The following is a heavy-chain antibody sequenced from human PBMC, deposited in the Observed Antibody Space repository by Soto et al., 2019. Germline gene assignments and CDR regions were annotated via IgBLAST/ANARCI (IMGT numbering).Heavy chain of an antibody. J-gene: IGHJ3*02. D-gene: IGHD3-10*01. CDR2: IYYSGST. CDR3: VTRLWFGELRDAFDI. V-gene: IGHV4-59*08. CDR1: GGSISSYY. Sequence: SETLSLTCTVSGGSISSYYWSSIRQPPGKGLEWIGYIYYSGSTNYNPSLKSRVTISVDTSKNQFSLKLSSVTAADTAVYYCVTRLWFGELRDAFDIWGQGTMVTVSS.